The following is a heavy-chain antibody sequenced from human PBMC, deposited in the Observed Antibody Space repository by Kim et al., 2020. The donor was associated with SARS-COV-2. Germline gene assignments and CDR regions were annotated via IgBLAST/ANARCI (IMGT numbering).Heavy chain of an antibody. V-gene: IGHV3-11*06. J-gene: IGHJ4*02. D-gene: IGHD2-8*01. Sequence: GRFTISRDNAKNALYLQMNSLRAEDTAVYYCARDSFTSGYCTNGVRYLGYWGQGTLVTVSS. CDR3: ARDSFTSGYCTNGVRYLGY.